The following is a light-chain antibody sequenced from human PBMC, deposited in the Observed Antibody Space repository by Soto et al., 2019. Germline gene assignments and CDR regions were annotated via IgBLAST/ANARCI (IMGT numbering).Light chain of an antibody. J-gene: IGLJ2*01. CDR3: SSYAGSNNVV. CDR1: SSDVGGYNY. CDR2: EVN. Sequence: QSALTQPPSASGSPGQSVTISCTGTSSDVGGYNYVSWYQQHPGKAPKLMIYEVNKWPSGVPDRFSGSKSGNTASLTVSGLQAEDEADYYCSSYAGSNNVVFGGGTKVTVL. V-gene: IGLV2-8*01.